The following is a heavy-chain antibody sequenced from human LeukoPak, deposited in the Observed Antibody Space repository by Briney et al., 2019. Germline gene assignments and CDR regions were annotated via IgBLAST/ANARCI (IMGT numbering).Heavy chain of an antibody. V-gene: IGHV4-34*01. D-gene: IGHD6-13*01. J-gene: IGHJ6*04. CDR3: ARAAYSSSWHYYYYGMDV. CDR1: GGSFSGYY. CDR2: INHSGST. Sequence: SETLSLTCAVYGGSFSGYYWSWIRQPPGKGLEWIGEINHSGSTNYNPSLKSRVTISVDTSKNQFSLKLSSVTAADTAVYYCARAAYSSSWHYYYYGMDVWGKGTTVTVSS.